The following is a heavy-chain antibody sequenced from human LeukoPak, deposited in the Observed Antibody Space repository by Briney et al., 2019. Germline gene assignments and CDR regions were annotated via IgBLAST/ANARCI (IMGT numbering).Heavy chain of an antibody. CDR3: AREQRYYGSGSYYISFDS. V-gene: IGHV3-21*01. CDR1: GFTYSSYS. D-gene: IGHD3-10*01. Sequence: TGGSLRLSCAASGFTYSSYSMNWVRQAPGKGLEWVSSISSSGKSIYYADSVKGRFTISRDNARNSLYLQMNSLRAEDTAVYYCAREQRYYGSGSYYISFDSWGQGTLVTVSS. CDR2: ISSSGKSI. J-gene: IGHJ4*02.